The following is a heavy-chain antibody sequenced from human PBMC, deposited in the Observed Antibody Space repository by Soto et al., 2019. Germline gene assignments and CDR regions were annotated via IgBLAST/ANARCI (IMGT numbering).Heavy chain of an antibody. CDR3: PIVSDYDTSYYYFSMDV. D-gene: IGHD3-9*01. Sequence: QVQLVQSGAEVKKPGSSVTFSCKASAVTFSSYAISWVRQAPGQGLEWMGGIIPICSTANYANKFQGRVTIHADECTRTAYMELISQRSEDTAVYYCPIVSDYDTSYYYFSMDVLGQGTTVTVSS. J-gene: IGHJ6*02. V-gene: IGHV1-69*01. CDR2: IIPICSTA. CDR1: AVTFSSYA.